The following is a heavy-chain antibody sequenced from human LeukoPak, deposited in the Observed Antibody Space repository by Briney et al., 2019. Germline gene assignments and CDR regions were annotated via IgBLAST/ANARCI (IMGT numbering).Heavy chain of an antibody. CDR2: INHSGST. J-gene: IGHJ4*02. CDR3: ARRQGVPSYYFDY. CDR1: GGSFSGYY. Sequence: PSETLSLTCAVYGGSFSGYYWSWIRQPPGKGLEWIGEINHSGSTNYNPSLKSRVTISVDTSKSQFSLKLSSVTAADTAVYYCARRQGVPSYYFDYWGQGTLVTVSS. D-gene: IGHD2-15*01. V-gene: IGHV4-34*01.